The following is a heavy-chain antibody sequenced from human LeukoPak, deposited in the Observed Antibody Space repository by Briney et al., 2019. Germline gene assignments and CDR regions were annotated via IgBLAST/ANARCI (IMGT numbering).Heavy chain of an antibody. J-gene: IGHJ5*02. D-gene: IGHD5-18*01. CDR1: GGSISSSSYY. CDR3: ARSSADTAMVKGYNWFDP. Sequence: ASETLSLTCTVSGGSISSSSYYWGWIRQPPGKGLEWIGSIYYSGSTYYNPSLKSRVTISVDTSKNQFSLKLSSVTAADTAVYYCARSSADTAMVKGYNWFDPWGQGTLVTVSA. V-gene: IGHV4-39*07. CDR2: IYYSGST.